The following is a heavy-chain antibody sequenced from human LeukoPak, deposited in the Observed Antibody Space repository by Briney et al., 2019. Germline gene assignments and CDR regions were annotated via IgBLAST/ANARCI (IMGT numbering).Heavy chain of an antibody. D-gene: IGHD3-16*01. CDR3: ARARVRGTLTYFDY. CDR1: GGSFSGYY. V-gene: IGHV4-34*01. J-gene: IGHJ4*02. Sequence: PSETLSLTCAVYGGSFSGYYWSWIRQPPGKGLEWIGEINHSGSTNYNPSLKSRVTISVDTSKNQFSLKLSSVTAADTAVYYCARARVRGTLTYFDYWGQGTLVTVSS. CDR2: INHSGST.